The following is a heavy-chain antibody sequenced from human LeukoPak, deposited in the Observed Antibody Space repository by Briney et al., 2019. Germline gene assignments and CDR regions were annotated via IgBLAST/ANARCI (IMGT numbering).Heavy chain of an antibody. CDR1: GYTFTSYA. CDR3: AKRITIFGVVSPDDAFDI. CDR2: INTNTGNP. J-gene: IGHJ3*02. D-gene: IGHD3-3*01. Sequence: GASVKVSCKASGYTFTSYAMNWVRQAPGQGLEWMGWINTNTGNPTYARGFTGRFVFSLDTSVSTAYLQISSLKAEDTAVYYCAKRITIFGVVSPDDAFDIWGQGTMVTVSS. V-gene: IGHV7-4-1*02.